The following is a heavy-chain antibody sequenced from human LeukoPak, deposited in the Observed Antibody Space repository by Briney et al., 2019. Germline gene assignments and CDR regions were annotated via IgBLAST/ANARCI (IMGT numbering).Heavy chain of an antibody. CDR1: GFTFSSYS. CDR3: ARAGLTTYPPNFDY. J-gene: IGHJ4*02. D-gene: IGHD1-1*01. Sequence: GGSLRLSCAASGFTFSSYSMNWVRQAPGKGLEWVSYISSSSSSTIYYADSVKGRFTIPRDNAKNSLFLQMNSLRDEDTAVYYCARAGLTTYPPNFDYWGQGTLVTVSS. CDR2: ISSSSSSTI. V-gene: IGHV3-48*02.